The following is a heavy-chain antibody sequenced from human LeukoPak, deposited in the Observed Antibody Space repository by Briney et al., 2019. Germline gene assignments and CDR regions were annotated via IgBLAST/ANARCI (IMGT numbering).Heavy chain of an antibody. CDR3: ARRYYDILTGYSYDAFDI. CDR2: IYYSGST. CDR1: GGSISSYY. V-gene: IGHV4-59*08. Sequence: SETLSLTCTVSGGSISSYYWSWIRQPPGKGLEGIGYIYYSGSTNYNPSLKSRVTISVDTSKNQFSLKLSSVTAADTAVYYWARRYYDILTGYSYDAFDIWGQGTMVTVSS. D-gene: IGHD3-9*01. J-gene: IGHJ3*02.